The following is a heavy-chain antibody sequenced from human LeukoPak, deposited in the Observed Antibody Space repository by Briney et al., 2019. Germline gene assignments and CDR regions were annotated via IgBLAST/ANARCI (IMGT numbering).Heavy chain of an antibody. CDR3: ARDPARHYDSSGLPGY. Sequence: GASVKVSCKASGYTFTSYGISWVRQAPGQGLEWMAWISAYNGNTNYAQKLQGRVTMTTDTSTSTAYMELRSLRSDDTAVYYCARDPARHYDSSGLPGYWGQGTLVTVSS. CDR2: ISAYNGNT. J-gene: IGHJ4*02. V-gene: IGHV1-18*01. D-gene: IGHD3-22*01. CDR1: GYTFTSYG.